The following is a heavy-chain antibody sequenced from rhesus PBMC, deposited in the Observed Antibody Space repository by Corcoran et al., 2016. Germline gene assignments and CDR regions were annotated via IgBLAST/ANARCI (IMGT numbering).Heavy chain of an antibody. Sequence: EVQLVQSGAEVKRPGESLKISCKTSGYSFPSYWISWVRQMPGKGLEWRGAIAPSDCDTRYSPSSHGQVTISAEKATSTAYLQWSSLKASDTATYYCAKSSIRSYWYFDLWCPGTPITIAS. CDR2: IAPSDCDT. CDR3: AKSSIRSYWYFDL. V-gene: IGHV5-2*01. J-gene: IGHJ2*01. CDR1: GYSFPSYW.